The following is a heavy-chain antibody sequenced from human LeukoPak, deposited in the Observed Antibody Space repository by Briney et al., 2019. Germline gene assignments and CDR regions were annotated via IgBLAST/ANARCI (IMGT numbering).Heavy chain of an antibody. V-gene: IGHV1-18*01. D-gene: IGHD2-2*01. CDR1: GYTFTSYG. Sequence: ASVKVSCKASGYTFTSYGISWVRQAPGQGLEWMGWISAYNGNTNYAQKLQGRVTMTTDTSTSTAYMELRSLRSDDTAVYYCARVMSVVVPAAFDYWGQGTLVTVSS. J-gene: IGHJ4*02. CDR2: ISAYNGNT. CDR3: ARVMSVVVPAAFDY.